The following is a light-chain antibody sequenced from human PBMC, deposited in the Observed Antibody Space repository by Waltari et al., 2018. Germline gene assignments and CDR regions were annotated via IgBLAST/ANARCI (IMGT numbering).Light chain of an antibody. CDR3: CSYAGSSTWV. CDR2: ELS. Sequence: QSALTQPASVSGSPGQSITISCIGTSSDVGSYNFVSWCQQHPGAAPKPMVYELSKRPSGRSNRFSGAKSGNTASLTISGLQAEDEADYYCCSYAGSSTWVFGGGTKLTVL. CDR1: SSDVGSYNF. J-gene: IGLJ3*02. V-gene: IGLV2-23*02.